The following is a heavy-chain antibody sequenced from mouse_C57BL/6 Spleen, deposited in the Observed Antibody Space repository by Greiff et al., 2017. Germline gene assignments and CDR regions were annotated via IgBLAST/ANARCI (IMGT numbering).Heavy chain of an antibody. V-gene: IGHV5-9*04. D-gene: IGHD1-1*01. J-gene: IGHJ1*03. CDR1: GFTFSSYT. CDR3: ARHADYYGSSYDWYFDV. CDR2: ISGGGGNT. Sequence: EVKLVESGGGLVKPGGSLKLSCAASGFTFSSYTMSWVRQTPEKRLEWVATISGGGGNTYYPDSVKGRFTISRDKAKNTLYMQMSSLRSEDTAVYYCARHADYYGSSYDWYFDVWGTGTTVTVSS.